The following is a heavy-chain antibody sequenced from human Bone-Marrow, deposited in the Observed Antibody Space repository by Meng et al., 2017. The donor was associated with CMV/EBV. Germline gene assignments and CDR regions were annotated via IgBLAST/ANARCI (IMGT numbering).Heavy chain of an antibody. J-gene: IGHJ6*02. Sequence: GESLQISCAASGFTFRNYEMNWVRQAPGKGLEWVSYINSGNTIYYADSVKGGFTISRDNAKNSLFLQMNSLRAEDTAVYYCARGDAGYYYGMDVWGQGTTVTVSS. V-gene: IGHV3-48*03. CDR2: INSGNTI. CDR3: ARGDAGYYYGMDV. CDR1: GFTFRNYE. D-gene: IGHD5-24*01.